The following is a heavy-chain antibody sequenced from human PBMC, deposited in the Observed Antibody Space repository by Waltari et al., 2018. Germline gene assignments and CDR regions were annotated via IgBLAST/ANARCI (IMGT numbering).Heavy chain of an antibody. CDR3: ARIGTRWSGYYGLDY. Sequence: ANYAQKSQGRVTITADESTSTAYMELSSLRSEDTAVYYCARIGTRWSGYYGLDYWGQGTLVTVSS. V-gene: IGHV1-69*01. D-gene: IGHD3-3*01. J-gene: IGHJ4*02. CDR2: A.